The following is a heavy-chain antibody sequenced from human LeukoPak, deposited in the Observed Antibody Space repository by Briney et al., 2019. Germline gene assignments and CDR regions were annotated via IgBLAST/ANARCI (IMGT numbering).Heavy chain of an antibody. D-gene: IGHD6-6*01. Sequence: SETLSLTCTVSGGSISSGGYYWSWIRQPPGKGLEWIGYIYHSGSTYYNPSLKSRVTISVDRSKNQFSLKLSSVTAADTAVYYCARASIAARGLYDAFDIWGQGTMVTVSS. CDR3: ARASIAARGLYDAFDI. CDR2: IYHSGST. CDR1: GGSISSGGYY. J-gene: IGHJ3*02. V-gene: IGHV4-30-2*01.